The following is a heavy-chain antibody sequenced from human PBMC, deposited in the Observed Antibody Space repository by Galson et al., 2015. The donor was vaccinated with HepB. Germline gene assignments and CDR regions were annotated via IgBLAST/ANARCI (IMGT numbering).Heavy chain of an antibody. D-gene: IGHD4-23*01. J-gene: IGHJ4*02. CDR1: GYSFTNNG. CDR3: ARHRRELGGRVIDY. Sequence: SVKVSCKASGYSFTNNGMNWVRQTPGQGLQWLGWINTDTGTPTYAQDFTGRFVFSLDTSVSTAFLQINSLKADDTAIYYCARHRRELGGRVIDYWGQGTLVTVSS. V-gene: IGHV7-4-1*02. CDR2: INTDTGTP.